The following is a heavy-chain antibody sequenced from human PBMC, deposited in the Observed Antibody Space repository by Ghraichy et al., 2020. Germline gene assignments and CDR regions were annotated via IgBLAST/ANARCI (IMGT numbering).Heavy chain of an antibody. CDR3: ARGFSDLLTDYPNDAFAI. J-gene: IGHJ3*02. CDR1: GDSISRGAYS. D-gene: IGHD3-9*01. V-gene: IGHV4-30-2*05. CDR2: IFHSGST. Sequence: SLNISCAVSGDSISRGAYSWSWIRQPPGKGLEWIGYIFHSGSTSYSPSLKSRVAISSDASRNEISLHLRSVTAADTAIYYCARGFSDLLTDYPNDAFAIWGQGTVVTVSP.